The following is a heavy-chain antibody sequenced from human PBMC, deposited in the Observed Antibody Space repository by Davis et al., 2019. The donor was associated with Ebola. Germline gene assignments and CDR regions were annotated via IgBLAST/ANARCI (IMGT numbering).Heavy chain of an antibody. CDR3: GKDLGFRLLYWCDGMDV. CDR2: IRYDGSNK. V-gene: IGHV3-30*02. Sequence: GGSLRLSCVGSGFTFSNYGLYWVRQAPGKGLEWVTFIRYDGSNKYYADSVKGRFTISRDNSKSTLYLQMNSLRAEDTAVYYCGKDLGFRLLYWCDGMDVWGQGTTVTVS. CDR1: GFTFSNYG. J-gene: IGHJ6*02. D-gene: IGHD2-8*02.